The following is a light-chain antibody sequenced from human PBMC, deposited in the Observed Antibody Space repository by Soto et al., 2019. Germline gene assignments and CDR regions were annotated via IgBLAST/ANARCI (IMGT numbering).Light chain of an antibody. V-gene: IGKV3-15*01. Sequence: EIVLTQSPGTLSVSPGERATLSCRASQSVSSKLAWYQQKPGQAPRLLFYGASTGATGIPARFSGSGSETEFTLSISSLQSEDFAGYYCQQYNNWPGTLGQGNKV. CDR2: GAS. CDR1: QSVSSK. CDR3: QQYNNWPGT. J-gene: IGKJ1*01.